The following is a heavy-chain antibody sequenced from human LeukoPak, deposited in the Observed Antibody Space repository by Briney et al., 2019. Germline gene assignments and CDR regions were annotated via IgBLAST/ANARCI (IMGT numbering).Heavy chain of an antibody. CDR2: IYYSGST. V-gene: IGHV4-39*01. D-gene: IGHD4-23*01. J-gene: IGHJ4*02. Sequence: SETLSLTCTVSGGSISSSSYYWGWIRQPPGKGLEWIGGIYYSGSTYYNPSLKSRVTISVDTSKNQFSLKLSSVTAADTAVYYCASSVVRMVFDFDYWGQGTLVTVSS. CDR1: GGSISSSSYY. CDR3: ASSVVRMVFDFDY.